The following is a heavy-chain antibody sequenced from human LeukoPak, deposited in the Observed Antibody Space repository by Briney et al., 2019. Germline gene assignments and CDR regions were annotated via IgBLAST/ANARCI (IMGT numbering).Heavy chain of an antibody. J-gene: IGHJ4*02. D-gene: IGHD3-22*01. Sequence: SETLSLTCAVYGGSFSGYYWSWIRQPPGKGLEWIGEMNHSGSTNYNPSLKSRVTISVDTSKNQFSLKLSSVTAADTAVYYCASSYYYDSSQKNYWGQGTLVTVSS. V-gene: IGHV4-34*01. CDR1: GGSFSGYY. CDR2: MNHSGST. CDR3: ASSYYYDSSQKNY.